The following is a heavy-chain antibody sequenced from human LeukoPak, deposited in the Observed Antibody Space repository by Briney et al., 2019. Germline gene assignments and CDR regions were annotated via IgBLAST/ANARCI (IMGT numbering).Heavy chain of an antibody. CDR3: AREGPAAAGTDWFDP. V-gene: IGHV3-7*01. J-gene: IGHJ5*02. D-gene: IGHD6-13*01. Sequence: PGGSLRLSCAASGFTFSRYWMSWVRQAPGKGLEWVANIKQDGSEKYYADSVKGRFTISRDNAKNSLYLQMNSLRAEDTAVYYCAREGPAAAGTDWFDPWGQGTLVTVSS. CDR1: GFTFSRYW. CDR2: IKQDGSEK.